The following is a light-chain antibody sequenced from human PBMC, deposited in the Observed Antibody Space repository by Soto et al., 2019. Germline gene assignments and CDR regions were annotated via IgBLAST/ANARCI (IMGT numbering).Light chain of an antibody. J-gene: IGKJ3*01. CDR1: QSVSSN. CDR3: QQYNTWPFT. CDR2: GAS. V-gene: IGKV3-15*01. Sequence: EIVMTQSPATLSVSPGERATLSCRASQSVSSNLAWYQQKPGQAPRLLIYGASTRATGIPARFSGSGSVTEFTLTLSSLQSEDFAVYYWQQYNTWPFTFGPGTKVDIK.